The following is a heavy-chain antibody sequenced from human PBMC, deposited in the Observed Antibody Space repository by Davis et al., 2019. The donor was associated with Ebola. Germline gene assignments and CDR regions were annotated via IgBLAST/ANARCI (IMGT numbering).Heavy chain of an antibody. D-gene: IGHD3-16*01. CDR3: ARGIGGAVGWFDP. V-gene: IGHV4-4*02. Sequence: MPSETLSLTCAVSGGSISSSNWWSWVRQPPGKGLEWIGEINHSGSTNYNPSLKSRVTISVDTSKNQFSLKLSSVTAADTAVYYCARGIGGAVGWFDPWGQGTLVTVSS. J-gene: IGHJ5*02. CDR2: INHSGST. CDR1: GGSISSSNW.